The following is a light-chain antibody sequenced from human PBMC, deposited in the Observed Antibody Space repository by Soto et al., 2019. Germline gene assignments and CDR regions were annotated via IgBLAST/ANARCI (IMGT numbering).Light chain of an antibody. CDR3: SSYTSSSTYV. J-gene: IGLJ1*01. CDR2: DVS. CDR1: SSDVGGYNY. Sequence: QSALTQPASVSGSPGQSIAISCTGTSSDVGGYNYVSWYQQHPGKAPKLMVYDVSNRPSGVSNRFSGSKSGNTASLTISGLQAEDEADYYCSSYTSSSTYVFGPGPTAPVL. V-gene: IGLV2-14*01.